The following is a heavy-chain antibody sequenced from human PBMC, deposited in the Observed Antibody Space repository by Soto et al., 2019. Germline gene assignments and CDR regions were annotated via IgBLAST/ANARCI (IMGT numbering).Heavy chain of an antibody. V-gene: IGHV3-30-3*01. CDR2: ISYDGSNK. CDR3: ARDASCDSSGYRY. D-gene: IGHD3-22*01. Sequence: LRLSCAASGFTFSSYAMHWVRQAPGKGLEWVAVISYDGSNKYYADSVKGRFTISRDNSKNTLYLQMNSLRAEDTAVYYCARDASCDSSGYRYWGQGTLVTVSS. J-gene: IGHJ4*02. CDR1: GFTFSSYA.